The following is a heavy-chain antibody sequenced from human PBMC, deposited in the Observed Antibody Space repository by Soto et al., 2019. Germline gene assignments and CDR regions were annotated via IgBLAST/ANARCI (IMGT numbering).Heavy chain of an antibody. D-gene: IGHD3-16*01. V-gene: IGHV1-3*01. CDR2: INAGNGNT. J-gene: IGHJ6*02. Sequence: ASVKVSCKATGYTFSSYAMHWVRQAPGQRLEWMGWINAGNGNTTYAQNFQGRVIMTRDTSASTVYMELSSLRSEDTVVYYCAPLRAYYSGMDVWGQGTTGTAP. CDR3: APLRAYYSGMDV. CDR1: GYTFSSYA.